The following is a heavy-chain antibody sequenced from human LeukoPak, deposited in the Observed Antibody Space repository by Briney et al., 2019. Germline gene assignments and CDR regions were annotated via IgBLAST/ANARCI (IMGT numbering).Heavy chain of an antibody. J-gene: IGHJ4*02. CDR2: ISYDGSNK. Sequence: PGGSLRLSCAASGFTFSSYAMHWVRQAPGKGLEWVAVISYDGSNKYYADSVKGRFTISRDNSKNTLYLQMNSLRAEDTAVYYCARDLAPIYYDFWSGSDDYWGQGTLVTVSS. CDR3: ARDLAPIYYDFWSGSDDY. V-gene: IGHV3-30-3*01. CDR1: GFTFSSYA. D-gene: IGHD3-3*01.